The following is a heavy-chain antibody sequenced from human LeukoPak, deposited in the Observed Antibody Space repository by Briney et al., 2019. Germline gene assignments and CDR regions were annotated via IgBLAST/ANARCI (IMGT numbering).Heavy chain of an antibody. Sequence: GGSLRLSCVASGFIFSSYGMHWVRQAPGKGLEWVARIWHDGSNDDYADSVKGRFTISRDNSKNTLYLQMNSLRAEDTAIYYCAKVTGDYYDTSGAFDYWGQGTLVTVSS. V-gene: IGHV3-33*06. CDR2: IWHDGSND. J-gene: IGHJ4*02. CDR3: AKVTGDYYDTSGAFDY. CDR1: GFIFSSYG. D-gene: IGHD3-22*01.